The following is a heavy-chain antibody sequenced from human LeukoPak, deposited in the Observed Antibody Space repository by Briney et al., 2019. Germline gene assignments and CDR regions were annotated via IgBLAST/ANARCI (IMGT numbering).Heavy chain of an antibody. D-gene: IGHD6-13*01. Sequence: ASVKISCKASGYTFTDYYMHWVHQAPGKGLEWMGRVDPEDGETIYAEKFQGRVTITADTSTDTAYMELSSLRSEDTAVYYCATGPAAGTPGYWGQGTLVTVSS. CDR1: GYTFTDYY. J-gene: IGHJ4*02. CDR2: VDPEDGET. V-gene: IGHV1-69-2*01. CDR3: ATGPAAGTPGY.